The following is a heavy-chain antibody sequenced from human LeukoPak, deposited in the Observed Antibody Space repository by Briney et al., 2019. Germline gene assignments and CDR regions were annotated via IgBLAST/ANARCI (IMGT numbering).Heavy chain of an antibody. J-gene: IGHJ3*02. D-gene: IGHD3-16*01. Sequence: SLRLSCAALGFSFDDYAMYWVRQAPGKGLEWVSGISWSSVSIGYADSVKGRFTISRDNAKNSLYLQMNSLKAEDTALYYCAKRKAGGYALDIWGQGTMVTVSS. V-gene: IGHV3-9*01. CDR3: AKRKAGGYALDI. CDR2: ISWSSVSI. CDR1: GFSFDDYA.